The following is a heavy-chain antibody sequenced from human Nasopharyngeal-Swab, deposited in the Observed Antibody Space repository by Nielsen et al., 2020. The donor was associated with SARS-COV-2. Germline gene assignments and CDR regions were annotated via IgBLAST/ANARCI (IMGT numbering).Heavy chain of an antibody. CDR3: TTDRVVGFCSGGECYWGAY. D-gene: IGHD2-8*02. CDR2: IKSKTDGGTT. V-gene: IGHV3-15*01. CDR1: GFTFSNTW. Sequence: GGSLRLSCATSGFTFSNTWMSWVRQAPGKGLEWVGRIKSKTDGGTTDYAAPVKGRFTISRDDSNNTLFLQMSSLKTEDTALYYCTTDRVVGFCSGGECYWGAYWGQGILVTVSS. J-gene: IGHJ4*02.